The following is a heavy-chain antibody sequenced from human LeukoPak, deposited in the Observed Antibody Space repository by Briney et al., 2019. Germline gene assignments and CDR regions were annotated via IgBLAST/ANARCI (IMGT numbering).Heavy chain of an antibody. Sequence: SGGSLRLSCAASGFTFSSYEMNWVRQAPGKGLEWVSYISSSGSTIYYADSVKGRFTISRDNAKNSLYLQMNSLRAEDTAVYYCARDENAYYSGGSCSYFQHWGQGTLVTVSS. CDR1: GFTFSSYE. CDR3: ARDENAYYSGGSCSYFQH. V-gene: IGHV3-48*03. CDR2: ISSSGSTI. J-gene: IGHJ1*01. D-gene: IGHD2-15*01.